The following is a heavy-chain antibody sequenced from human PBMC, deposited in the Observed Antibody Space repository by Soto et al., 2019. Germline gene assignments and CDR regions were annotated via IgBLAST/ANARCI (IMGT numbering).Heavy chain of an antibody. CDR2: ISSSSSYT. CDR3: ARDGAAGTLDPHWFDP. V-gene: IGHV3-11*05. D-gene: IGHD6-13*01. Sequence: QVQLVESGGGLVKPGGSLRLSCAASGFTFSDYYMSWIRQAPGKGLEWVSYISSSSSYTNYADSVKGRFTISRDNAKNSLNLQMNSLRAEDTAVYYCARDGAAGTLDPHWFDPWGQGTLVTVSS. J-gene: IGHJ5*02. CDR1: GFTFSDYY.